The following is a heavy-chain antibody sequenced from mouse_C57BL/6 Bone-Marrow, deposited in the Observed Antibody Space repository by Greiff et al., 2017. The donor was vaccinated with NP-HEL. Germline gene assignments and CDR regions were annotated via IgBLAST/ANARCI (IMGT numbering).Heavy chain of an antibody. J-gene: IGHJ3*01. Sequence: EVQVVQSGPGLVKPAASLTLSCSASGYSFTSGYFWYWIRQPPGNKLERMGIISYDGNNNYNPSFKNRISITRDTSKNQFCLKLNSVATEDTATYYCASEGSWTYWGQGTLVTVSA. CDR3: ASEGSWTY. CDR2: ISYDGNN. CDR1: GYSFTSGYF. D-gene: IGHD1-1*01. V-gene: IGHV3-6*01.